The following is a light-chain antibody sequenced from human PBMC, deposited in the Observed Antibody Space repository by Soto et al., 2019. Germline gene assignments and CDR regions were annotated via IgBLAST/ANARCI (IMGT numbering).Light chain of an antibody. CDR1: QSVSSS. CDR3: QQRSNWRIT. CDR2: DTS. J-gene: IGKJ5*01. Sequence: EIVLTQSPATLSLSPGERATLSCRASQSVSSSLAWYQQKPGQAPRLLISDTSNRATGIPARFSGSGSGTDFTLTISSLEPEDFAVYYCQQRSNWRITFGQGTRLESK. V-gene: IGKV3-11*01.